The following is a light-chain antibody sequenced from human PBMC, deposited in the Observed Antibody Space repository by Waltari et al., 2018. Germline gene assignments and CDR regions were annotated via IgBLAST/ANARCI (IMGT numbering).Light chain of an antibody. CDR2: KDS. CDR1: KLGDKS. J-gene: IGLJ3*02. V-gene: IGLV3-1*01. Sequence: SFELTQPHSMSVSPGQTATISCSGNKLGDKSNSWYQQKPGQSPVGFIYKDSRRPSGIPGRLSGYSSGNTAVLTIIRTQDMGGADDYWQAWDNDNADVVCGGGTKLTVL. CDR3: QAWDNDNADVV.